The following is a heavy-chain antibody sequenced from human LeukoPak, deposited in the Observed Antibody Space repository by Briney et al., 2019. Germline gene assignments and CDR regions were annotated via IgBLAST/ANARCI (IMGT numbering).Heavy chain of an antibody. Sequence: ASVKVCCKASGYTFTDYYMHWVRQAPGQGFGWMGWINPNDGDTNYAQKVQGRVTMTRDTSISTAHMEVSRLRSDDTAVYYCARANFLYCSSSTCLFDYWGQGTLVTVS. D-gene: IGHD2-2*01. CDR2: INPNDGDT. CDR3: ARANFLYCSSSTCLFDY. J-gene: IGHJ4*02. CDR1: GYTFTDYY. V-gene: IGHV1-2*02.